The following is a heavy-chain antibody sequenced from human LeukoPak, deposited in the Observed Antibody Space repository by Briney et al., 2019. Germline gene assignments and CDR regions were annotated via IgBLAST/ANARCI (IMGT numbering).Heavy chain of an antibody. CDR2: ISPTGSTT. Sequence: QPGGSLRLSCTASGFSFSGHWMHWARQLPGKGLVWVSRISPTGSTTSYADSVKGRFTISRDNAKNSLYLQMNSLRAEDTALYYCARAIGVTRISTSCYSFDYWGQGTLVTVSS. CDR3: ARAIGVTRISTSCYSFDY. D-gene: IGHD2-2*02. J-gene: IGHJ4*02. V-gene: IGHV3-74*01. CDR1: GFSFSGHW.